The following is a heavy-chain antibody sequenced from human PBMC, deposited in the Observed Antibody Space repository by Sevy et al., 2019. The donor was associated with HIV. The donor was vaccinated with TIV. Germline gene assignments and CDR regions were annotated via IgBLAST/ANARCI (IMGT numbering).Heavy chain of an antibody. CDR3: TAGVGTSDFDY. J-gene: IGHJ4*02. Sequence: GGSLRLSCVASGFTFSNAWMGWVRQTPGKGLEWVGRIKSKTDGGTRDFVAPVKGRFAIARDDSKNTLSLQMDSLKTEDTAVYYCTAGVGTSDFDYWGQGILVTVSS. D-gene: IGHD1-26*01. CDR1: GFTFSNAW. V-gene: IGHV3-15*01. CDR2: IKSKTDGGTR.